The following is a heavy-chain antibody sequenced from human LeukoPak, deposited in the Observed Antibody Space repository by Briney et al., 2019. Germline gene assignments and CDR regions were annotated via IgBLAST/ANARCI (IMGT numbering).Heavy chain of an antibody. D-gene: IGHD4-23*01. J-gene: IGHJ3*02. CDR3: ARDHLGNSHLDI. Sequence: PSETQSLTCTVSGGSISSYYWSWIRQPPGEGLEWIGYIYYSGSTNYNPSLKSRVTISVDTSKNQFSLKLSSVTAADTAVYYCARDHLGNSHLDIWGQGTMVTVSS. V-gene: IGHV4-59*01. CDR2: IYYSGST. CDR1: GGSISSYY.